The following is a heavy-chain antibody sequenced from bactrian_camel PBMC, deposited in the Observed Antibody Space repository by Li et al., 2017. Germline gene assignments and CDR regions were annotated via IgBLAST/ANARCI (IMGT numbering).Heavy chain of an antibody. CDR3: TIGGIATGRY. V-gene: IGHV3S55*01. D-gene: IGHD4*01. CDR1: GYASSRYC. J-gene: IGHJ4*01. Sequence: VQLVESGGGSVQAGGSLRLSCTVSGYASSRYCMGWFRQAPGKEREGVASISSDGRTKYADSVKGRFTISKDNAKNTLYLQMDSLKPEDTAVYYCTIGGIATGRYWGQGTQVTVS. CDR2: ISSDGRT.